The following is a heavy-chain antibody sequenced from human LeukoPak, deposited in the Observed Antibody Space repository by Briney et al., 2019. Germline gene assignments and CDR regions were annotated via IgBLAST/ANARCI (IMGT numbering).Heavy chain of an antibody. J-gene: IGHJ4*02. CDR3: ARLYSSSLGRVFDY. Sequence: PSETLSLTCTVSGGSISSYYWSWIRQPPGKGLEWIGYIYNSGSTNYNPSLKSRVTISVDTSKNQLSLKLSSVTAADTAVYYCARLYSSSLGRVFDYWGQGTLVTVSS. V-gene: IGHV4-59*01. D-gene: IGHD6-13*01. CDR1: GGSISSYY. CDR2: IYNSGST.